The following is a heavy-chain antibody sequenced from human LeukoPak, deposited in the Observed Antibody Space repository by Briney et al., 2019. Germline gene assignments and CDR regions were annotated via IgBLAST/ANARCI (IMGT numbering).Heavy chain of an antibody. D-gene: IGHD1-26*01. V-gene: IGHV3-7*03. CDR2: IKQDGNEK. CDR1: GFSFSSYW. Sequence: GGSLRLSCAASGFSFSSYWMSWVRQAPGKGLEWVANIKQDGNEKYYVDSVKGRFIISRDNAKNSLYLQMNSLKIEDMALYYCARGNSGSYSQDWFDPWGQGALVTVSS. J-gene: IGHJ5*02. CDR3: ARGNSGSYSQDWFDP.